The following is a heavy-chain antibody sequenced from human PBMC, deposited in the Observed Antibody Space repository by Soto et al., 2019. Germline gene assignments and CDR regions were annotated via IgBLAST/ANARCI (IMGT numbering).Heavy chain of an antibody. D-gene: IGHD6-13*01. CDR2: IYYSGST. CDR3: ARDKGMNAFDY. Sequence: SETLSLTCTVSGGSISSGGYYWSWIRQHPGKGLGWIGYIYYSGSTYYNPSLKSRVTISVDTSKNQFSLKLSSVTAADTAVYYCARDKGMNAFDYWGQGTLVTVSS. CDR1: GGSISSGGYY. V-gene: IGHV4-31*03. J-gene: IGHJ4*02.